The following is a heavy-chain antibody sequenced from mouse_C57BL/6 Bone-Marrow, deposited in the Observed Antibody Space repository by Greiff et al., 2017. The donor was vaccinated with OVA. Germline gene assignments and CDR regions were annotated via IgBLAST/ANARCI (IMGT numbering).Heavy chain of an antibody. D-gene: IGHD3-3*01. J-gene: IGHJ1*03. V-gene: IGHV5-16*01. CDR3: ARGGWDWYFDV. Sequence: EVKLVESEAGLVQPGSSMKLSCTASGFTFSDYYMAWVRQVPEKGLEWVGNINYDGSSTYYLDSLKSRFIISRDNATNILYLQMSSLKSEDTATYYCARGGWDWYFDVWGTGTTVTVSS. CDR2: INYDGSST. CDR1: GFTFSDYY.